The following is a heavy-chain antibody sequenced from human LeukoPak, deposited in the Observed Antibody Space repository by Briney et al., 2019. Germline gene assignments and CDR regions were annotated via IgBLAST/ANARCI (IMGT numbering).Heavy chain of an antibody. CDR2: ISSSSSYI. CDR1: GFTFSSYS. V-gene: IGHV3-21*01. CDR3: ARVRLEWLEDDAFDI. D-gene: IGHD6-19*01. J-gene: IGHJ3*02. Sequence: PGGSLRLSCAASGFTFSSYSMNWVRQAPGKGLEWVSSISSSSSYIYYADSVKGRFTISRDNAKNSLYLQMNSLRAEDTAVYYCARVRLEWLEDDAFDIWGRGTMVTVSS.